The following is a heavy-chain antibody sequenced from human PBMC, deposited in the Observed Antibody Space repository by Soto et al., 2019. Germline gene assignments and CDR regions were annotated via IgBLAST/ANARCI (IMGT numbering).Heavy chain of an antibody. CDR1: GFTFSDYY. J-gene: IGHJ3*02. CDR3: ARDADILTGSDAFDI. V-gene: IGHV3-11*05. D-gene: IGHD3-9*01. Sequence: GGSLRLSCAASGFTFSDYYMSWIRQAPGKGLEWVSYISSNSSYTNYADTVKGRFTISRDNAKNSLYLQMNSLRAEDTALYYCARDADILTGSDAFDIWGQGTMVTVSS. CDR2: ISSNSSYT.